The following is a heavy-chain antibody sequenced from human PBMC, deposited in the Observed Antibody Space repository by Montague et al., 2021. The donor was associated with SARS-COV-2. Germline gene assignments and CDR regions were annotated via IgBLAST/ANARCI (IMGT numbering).Heavy chain of an antibody. J-gene: IGHJ4*02. Sequence: SETLSLTCTVSGASINNFYWSWIRQAPGKAPEWIGYISYSGSANYSPSLKSRVTISMDTSKNQFSLKVTSVTAADTAVYYCAGAPYYGPGKPYQFDYWGRGTLVTVSS. V-gene: IGHV4-59*08. CDR1: GASINNFY. D-gene: IGHD3-10*01. CDR2: ISYSGSA. CDR3: AGAPYYGPGKPYQFDY.